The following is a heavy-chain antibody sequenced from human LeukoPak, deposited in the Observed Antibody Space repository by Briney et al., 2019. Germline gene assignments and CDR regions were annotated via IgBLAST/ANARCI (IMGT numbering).Heavy chain of an antibody. CDR2: INPDGGGT. J-gene: IGHJ4*02. Sequence: AASVKVSCKASGYTFTGYYMHWVRQAPGQGLEWMGWINPDGGGTNYAQKFQGRVTMTRDTSISTAYMELSRLRSDDTAVYYCARDGLYGDYVGYWGQGTLVTVSS. CDR3: ARDGLYGDYVGY. D-gene: IGHD4-17*01. V-gene: IGHV1-2*02. CDR1: GYTFTGYY.